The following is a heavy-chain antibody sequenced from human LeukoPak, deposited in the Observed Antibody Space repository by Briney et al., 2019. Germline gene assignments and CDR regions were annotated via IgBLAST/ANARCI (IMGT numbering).Heavy chain of an antibody. CDR1: GFTFSSYA. D-gene: IGHD3-22*01. V-gene: IGHV3-23*01. CDR2: ISGSGGST. Sequence: GGSLRLSCAASGFTFSSYAMSWVRQAPVKELEWVSAISGSGGSTYYADSVKGRFTISRDNSKNTLYLQMNSLRAEDTAVYYCAKDQILYYYDSSGYLFDYWGQGTLVTVSS. J-gene: IGHJ4*02. CDR3: AKDQILYYYDSSGYLFDY.